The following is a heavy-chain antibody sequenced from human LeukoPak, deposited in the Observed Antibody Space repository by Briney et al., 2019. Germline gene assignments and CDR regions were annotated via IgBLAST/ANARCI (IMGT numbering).Heavy chain of an antibody. D-gene: IGHD3-16*01. Sequence: PSETLSLTCAVSGGSISSYYWSSIRQPPGQGLEWIGYIYYSGSTNYNPSLKSRVAISVDTSKNQFSLKLSSVTAADTAVYYCARITEYYFDYWGQGTLVTVSS. J-gene: IGHJ4*02. CDR3: ARITEYYFDY. CDR1: GGSISSYY. CDR2: IYYSGST. V-gene: IGHV4-59*01.